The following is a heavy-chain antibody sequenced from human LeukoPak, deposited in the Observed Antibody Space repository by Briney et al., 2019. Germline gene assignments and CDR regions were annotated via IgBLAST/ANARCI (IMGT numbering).Heavy chain of an antibody. CDR2: FDPDDGAR. CDR1: GYTFNNYG. V-gene: IGHV1-24*01. J-gene: IGHJ5*02. D-gene: IGHD4-17*01. Sequence: GASVKVSCKTSGYTFNNYGISWVRQAPGKGLEWMGRFDPDDGARIYSQRFQDRFLMTEDPSSDTAYMELSGLRSEDTAVYFCASDRTMTTVTSGQSWDDPWGQGTLVTVSS. CDR3: ASDRTMTTVTSGQSWDDP.